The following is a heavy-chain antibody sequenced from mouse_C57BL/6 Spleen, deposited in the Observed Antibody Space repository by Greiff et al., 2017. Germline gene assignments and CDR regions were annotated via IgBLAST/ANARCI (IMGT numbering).Heavy chain of an antibody. J-gene: IGHJ4*01. CDR3: ARARIYEVGICYAFDY. D-gene: IGHD1-1*01. CDR1: GYTFTGYW. Sequence: QVQLQQSGTELVKPGASVKLSCKASGYTFTGYWMHWVKQSPGQGLEWIGNINPSNGGTSYNEKFKGKATLTADKSSSTAYMQLRSLTSEDSAVLYCARARIYEVGICYAFDYWGQGTSVTVSS. CDR2: INPSNGGT. V-gene: IGHV1-53*01.